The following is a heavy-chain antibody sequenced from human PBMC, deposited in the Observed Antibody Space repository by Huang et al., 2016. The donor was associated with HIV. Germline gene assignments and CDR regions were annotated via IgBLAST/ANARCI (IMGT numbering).Heavy chain of an antibody. D-gene: IGHD6-6*01. Sequence: QVQLVQSGAEVKKPGSSVKVSCKASGGTFSSFVISWVRQDPGQGLEWRGGSIPGFGTPNHARKFQGRVTITADESTSTAYMELSSLRSEDTALYYCAGRQAARPSYYYYYQMDVWGQGTTVTVSS. CDR2: SIPGFGTP. J-gene: IGHJ6*02. V-gene: IGHV1-69*01. CDR1: GGTFSSFV. CDR3: AGRQAARPSYYYYYQMDV.